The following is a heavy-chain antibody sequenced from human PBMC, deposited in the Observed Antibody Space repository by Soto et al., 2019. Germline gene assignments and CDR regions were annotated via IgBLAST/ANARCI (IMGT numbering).Heavy chain of an antibody. V-gene: IGHV3-21*01. CDR1: GFTFSSYS. CDR3: AREDYSNFDY. J-gene: IGHJ4*02. CDR2: ISSSSSYI. Sequence: GGSLRLSCAASGFTFSSYSMNWVRQAPGKGLEWVSSISSSSSYIYSADSVKGRFTISRDNAKNSLYLQMNSLRAEDTAVYYRAREDYSNFDYWGQGTLVTVSS. D-gene: IGHD4-4*01.